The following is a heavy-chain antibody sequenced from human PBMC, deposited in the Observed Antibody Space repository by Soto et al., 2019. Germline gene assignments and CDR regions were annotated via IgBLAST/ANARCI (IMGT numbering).Heavy chain of an antibody. CDR2: IYYSGST. J-gene: IGHJ4*02. CDR1: GGSVSSGDFY. Sequence: TLSLTCTVSGGSVSSGDFYWSWVRQPPGKGLEWIGYIYYSGSTYYNPSLKSRVIISVDTSKNQFSLKVNSVTAADTAVYYCARTSVTAMDFNHWGQGALVTVSS. V-gene: IGHV4-30-4*01. CDR3: ARTSVTAMDFNH. D-gene: IGHD4-17*01.